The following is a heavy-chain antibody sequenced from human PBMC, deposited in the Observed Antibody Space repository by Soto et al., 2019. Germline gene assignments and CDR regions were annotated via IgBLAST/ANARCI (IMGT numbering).Heavy chain of an antibody. CDR1: GFTFSSYS. CDR2: FRSSGDDGTT. CDR3: AKKVNSGSGSQYFDY. J-gene: IGHJ4*02. D-gene: IGHD3-10*01. V-gene: IGHV3-23*01. Sequence: GGSLRLSCAASGFTFSSYSMSWVRQAPGKGLEWVSGFRSSGDDGTTYYTDSVKGRFTISRDNSKNKLFLQMNSLRAEDTAIYYCAKKVNSGSGSQYFDYWGQGDLVTGS.